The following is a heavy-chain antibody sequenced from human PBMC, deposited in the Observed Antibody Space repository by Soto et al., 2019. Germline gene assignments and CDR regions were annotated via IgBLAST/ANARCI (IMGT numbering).Heavy chain of an antibody. V-gene: IGHV1-2*04. CDR1: GYTFTGYY. J-gene: IGHJ6*02. CDR3: ARDYFSYAGTSPMDV. CDR2: INPNSGGT. D-gene: IGHD3-16*01. Sequence: ASVKVSCKASGYTFTGYYMHWVRQAPGRGLEWMGWINPNSGGTNYAQKFQGWVTMTRDTSISTAYMELSRLRSDDTAVYYCARDYFSYAGTSPMDVWGQGTTVTVSS.